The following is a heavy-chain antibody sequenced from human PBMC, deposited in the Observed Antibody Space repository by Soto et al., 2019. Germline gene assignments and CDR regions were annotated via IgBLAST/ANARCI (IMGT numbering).Heavy chain of an antibody. D-gene: IGHD1-26*01. Sequence: PSETLSLTCSVSGGSVSSHYWSWVRQPAGKGLEWIGRIYISGNTKYNPSFKSRVTMSVDTSKNQVSLRLSSVTAADTAVYYCAKLVGVNTGYWGQGTQVTVSS. CDR2: IYISGNT. CDR1: GGSVSSHY. CDR3: AKLVGVNTGY. V-gene: IGHV4-4*07. J-gene: IGHJ4*02.